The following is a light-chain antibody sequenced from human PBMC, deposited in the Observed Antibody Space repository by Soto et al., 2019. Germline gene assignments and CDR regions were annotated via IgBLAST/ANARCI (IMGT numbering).Light chain of an antibody. J-gene: IGKJ1*01. CDR2: DAS. CDR1: QSISTY. Sequence: DIQMTQSPSSLSASVGDRFTISCRASQSISTYLHWYQQKAGKAPKLLIYDASSLQSGVPSRFSGSGSGTEFTLTISSLQPDDFATYYCQQYHTWTFGQGTKVDIK. CDR3: QQYHTWT. V-gene: IGKV1-39*01.